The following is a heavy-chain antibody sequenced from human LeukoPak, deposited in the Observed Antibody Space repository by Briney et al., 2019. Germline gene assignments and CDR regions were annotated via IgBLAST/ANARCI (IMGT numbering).Heavy chain of an antibody. CDR3: AKERIRGSSYYYYGMDV. V-gene: IGHV3-33*06. D-gene: IGHD6-6*01. CDR1: GFTFSSYG. Sequence: PGGSLRLSCAASGFTFSSYGMHWVRQAPGKGLEWVAIIWYDGSNEYYGDSVKGRFTISRDNSKNTLDLQMNSLRAEDTAVYYCAKERIRGSSYYYYGMDVWGQGTTVTVSS. J-gene: IGHJ6*02. CDR2: IWYDGSNE.